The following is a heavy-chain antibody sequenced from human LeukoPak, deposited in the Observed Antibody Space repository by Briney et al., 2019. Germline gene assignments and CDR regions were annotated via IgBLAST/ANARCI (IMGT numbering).Heavy chain of an antibody. Sequence: PGGSLRPSCAASGFTFSTYAMSWVRQAPGKGLEWVSAISGSCDSTYYADSVKGRFTISRDNSKNTLYLQMNSLRAEDTAVYYCAKMKTYYYDSSGYYRDAFDIWGQGTMVTVS. D-gene: IGHD3-22*01. CDR2: ISGSCDST. V-gene: IGHV3-23*01. CDR1: GFTFSTYA. J-gene: IGHJ3*02. CDR3: AKMKTYYYDSSGYYRDAFDI.